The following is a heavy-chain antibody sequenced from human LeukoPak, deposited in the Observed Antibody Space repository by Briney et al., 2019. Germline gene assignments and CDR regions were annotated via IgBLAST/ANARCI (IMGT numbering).Heavy chain of an antibody. J-gene: IGHJ4*02. CDR1: GFTFSSYS. D-gene: IGHD6-13*01. CDR3: ARGYSSSWYDFDY. Sequence: GGSLRLSCAASGFTFSSYSMSWIRQAPGKGLEWVSYISSSGSTIYYADSVKGRFTISRDNAKNSLYLQMNSLRAEDTAVYYCARGYSSSWYDFDYWGQGTLVTVSS. V-gene: IGHV3-48*04. CDR2: ISSSGSTI.